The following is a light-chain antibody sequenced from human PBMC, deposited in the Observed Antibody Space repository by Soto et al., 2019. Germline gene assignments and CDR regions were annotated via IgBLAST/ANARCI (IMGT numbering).Light chain of an antibody. V-gene: IGKV3-15*01. CDR3: QHYNNWPLT. CDR1: QSVSSS. J-gene: IGKJ1*01. Sequence: EIVMTQSPATLSVSPGERATLSCRASQSVSSSLAWYQHKPGQALRLLIYDTSARATGVPARFSGSGSGTEFTLTISSLQSEDFAVYYCQHYNNWPLTFGQGTKVE. CDR2: DTS.